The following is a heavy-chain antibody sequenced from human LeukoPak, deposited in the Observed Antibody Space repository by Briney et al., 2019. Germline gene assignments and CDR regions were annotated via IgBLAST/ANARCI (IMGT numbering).Heavy chain of an antibody. V-gene: IGHV1-69*05. CDR3: GATYYYDSSGYPDY. Sequence: SVKVSCKASGGTFSSYAISWVRQAPGQGLEWMGRIIPIFGTANYAQKFQGRVTITTDESTSTAYMELSSLRSEGTAVYYCGATYYYDSSGYPDYWGQGTLVTVSS. D-gene: IGHD3-22*01. J-gene: IGHJ4*02. CDR2: IIPIFGTA. CDR1: GGTFSSYA.